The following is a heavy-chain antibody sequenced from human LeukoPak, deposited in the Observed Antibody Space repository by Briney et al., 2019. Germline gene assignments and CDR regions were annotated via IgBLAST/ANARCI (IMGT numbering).Heavy chain of an antibody. Sequence: ASVKVSCKASGYTFTSYGISWVRQAPGQGLEWMGWISAYNGNTNYAQKLQGRVTMTTDTSTSTAYMELRRLRSDDTAVYYCARAGYYDILTGYYNWYFDLWGRGTLVTVSS. CDR1: GYTFTSYG. CDR3: ARAGYYDILTGYYNWYFDL. J-gene: IGHJ2*01. CDR2: ISAYNGNT. V-gene: IGHV1-18*01. D-gene: IGHD3-9*01.